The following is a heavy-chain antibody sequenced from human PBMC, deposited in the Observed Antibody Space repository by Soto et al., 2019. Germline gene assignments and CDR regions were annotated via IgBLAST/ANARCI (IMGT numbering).Heavy chain of an antibody. Sequence: PGGSLRLSCAASGFTFSSYAMSWVRQAPGKGLEWVSAISGSGGSTYYADSVKGRLTISRDNSKNTLYLQMNSLRAEDTAVYSCAKDHLGVDYGDYVSPGDWFDPWGQGTLVTDSS. CDR2: ISGSGGST. V-gene: IGHV3-23*01. CDR1: GFTFSSYA. CDR3: AKDHLGVDYGDYVSPGDWFDP. J-gene: IGHJ5*02. D-gene: IGHD4-17*01.